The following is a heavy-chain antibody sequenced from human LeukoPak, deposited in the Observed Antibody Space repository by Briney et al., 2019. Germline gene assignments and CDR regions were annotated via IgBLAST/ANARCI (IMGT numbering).Heavy chain of an antibody. Sequence: QPGGSLRLSCAASGFTFSSFWMHWVRQAPGKGLVWVSRINSDGSRTSYADSVKGRFTISGDNAKNTLYLQLNSLRVEDTAVYYCARDLDTVTTKLDYWGEGTLATVYS. CDR1: GFTFSSFW. CDR2: INSDGSRT. J-gene: IGHJ4*02. V-gene: IGHV3-74*01. CDR3: ARDLDTVTTKLDY. D-gene: IGHD4-17*01.